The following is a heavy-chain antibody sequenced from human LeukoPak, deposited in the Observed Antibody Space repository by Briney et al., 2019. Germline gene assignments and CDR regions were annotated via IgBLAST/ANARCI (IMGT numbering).Heavy chain of an antibody. V-gene: IGHV3-74*01. D-gene: IGHD3-22*01. CDR1: GFTFGDYA. CDR3: ARDLGQYYDTSDNWFDP. Sequence: GSLRLSCTASGFTFGDYAMTWVRQAPGKGLVWVSRINSDGINTSYADSVKGRFTISRDNAKNTLNLQMNSLRAEDTAVYYCARDLGQYYDTSDNWFDPWGQGTLVTVSS. J-gene: IGHJ5*02. CDR2: INSDGINT.